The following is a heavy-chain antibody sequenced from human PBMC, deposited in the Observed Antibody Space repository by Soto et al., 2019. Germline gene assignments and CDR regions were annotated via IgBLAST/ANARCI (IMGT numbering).Heavy chain of an antibody. CDR3: AREYYYGMDV. CDR2: ITGSSDYT. Sequence: ESGGGLVRPGGSLRLSCAASGFTFSDYYMTWIRQAPGKGLEWVSYITGSSDYTNYADSVKGRFTISRDNVKNSLYLQMNSLRAEDMAVYYCAREYYYGMDVWGQGTTVTVSS. J-gene: IGHJ6*02. CDR1: GFTFSDYY. V-gene: IGHV3-11*05.